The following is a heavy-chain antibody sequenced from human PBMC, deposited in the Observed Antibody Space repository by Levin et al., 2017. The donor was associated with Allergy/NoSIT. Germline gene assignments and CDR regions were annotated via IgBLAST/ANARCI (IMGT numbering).Heavy chain of an antibody. V-gene: IGHV2-5*01. CDR1: GFSITTHGVG. J-gene: IGHJ4*02. D-gene: IGHD4-23*01. CDR2: IFWHDER. Sequence: GSGPTLVKPTQTLTLTCTFSGFSITTHGVGVGWVRQPPGKALEWLGIIFWHDERRYSPSLQSRLTITKDPSKNQVALTMTNMDPVDTDTYYCGREAVGGMNFDYWGQGTLVTISS. CDR3: GREAVGGMNFDY.